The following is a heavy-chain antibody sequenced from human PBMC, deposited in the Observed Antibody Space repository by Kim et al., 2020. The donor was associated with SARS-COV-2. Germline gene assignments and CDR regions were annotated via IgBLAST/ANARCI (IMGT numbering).Heavy chain of an antibody. CDR1: GDSVSSNSAA. V-gene: IGHV6-1*01. J-gene: IGHJ5*02. CDR2: TYYRSKWYN. D-gene: IGHD2-2*01. Sequence: SQTLSLTCAISGDSVSSNSAAWNWIRQSPSRGLEWLGRTYYRSKWYNDYAVSVKSRITINPDTSKNQFSLQLNSVTPEDTAVYYCARDAGFFVVVPAETENWFDPWGQGTLVTVSS. CDR3: ARDAGFFVVVPAETENWFDP.